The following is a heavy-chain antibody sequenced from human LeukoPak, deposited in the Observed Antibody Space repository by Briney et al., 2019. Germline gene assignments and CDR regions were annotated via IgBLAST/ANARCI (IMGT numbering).Heavy chain of an antibody. CDR3: ARRTYDSGWVIEY. J-gene: IGHJ4*01. V-gene: IGHV4-34*01. Sequence: SETLSLTCAVYSGSFSGYYWSWIRQPPGKGLEWIGEINHRGNTNYNTSFMTRVTISVDTSKNQFSLKLSSVTAADTAVYYCARRTYDSGWVIEYWGQGNLVTVSS. CDR1: SGSFSGYY. CDR2: INHRGNT. D-gene: IGHD3-22*01.